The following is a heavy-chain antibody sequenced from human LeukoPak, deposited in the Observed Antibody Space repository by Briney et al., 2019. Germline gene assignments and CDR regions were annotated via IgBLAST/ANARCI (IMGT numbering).Heavy chain of an antibody. CDR1: GGSFSGYY. Sequence: SETLSLTCAVYGGSFSGYYWSWIRQPPGKGLEWIGEINHSGSTNYNPSLKSRVTISVDTSKNQFSLKLSSVTAADTAVYYCARDYVTYDYVWASYHPDAFDIWGQGTMVTVSS. V-gene: IGHV4-34*01. CDR3: ARDYVTYDYVWASYHPDAFDI. J-gene: IGHJ3*02. CDR2: INHSGST. D-gene: IGHD3-16*01.